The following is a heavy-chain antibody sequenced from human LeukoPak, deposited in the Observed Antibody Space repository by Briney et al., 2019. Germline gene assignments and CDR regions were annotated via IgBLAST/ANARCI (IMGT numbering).Heavy chain of an antibody. Sequence: SETLSLTCTVSGGSISSGGYYWSWIRQHPGTGLGWIGYIYYSGSTYYNPSLKSRVTISVDTSKNQFSLKLSSVTAADTAVYYCARQRDTMVRGGGNWFDPWGQGTLVTVSS. V-gene: IGHV4-31*03. CDR3: ARQRDTMVRGGGNWFDP. CDR1: GGSISSGGYY. D-gene: IGHD3-10*01. CDR2: IYYSGST. J-gene: IGHJ5*02.